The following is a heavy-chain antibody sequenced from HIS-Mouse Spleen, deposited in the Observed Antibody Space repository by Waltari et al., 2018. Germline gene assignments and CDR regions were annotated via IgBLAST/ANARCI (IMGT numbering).Heavy chain of an antibody. D-gene: IGHD6-13*01. V-gene: IGHV4-39*07. J-gene: IGHJ2*01. CDR1: GGPISSSSYY. CDR2: IYYSGST. CDR3: AREIPYSSSWYDWYFDL. Sequence: QLQLQESGPGLMKPSETLSLTCTFSGGPISSSSYYSGRIRQPPGKGLEWIGSIYYSGSTYYNPSLKSRVTISVDTSKNQFSLKLSSVTAADTAVYYCAREIPYSSSWYDWYFDLWGRGTLVTVSS.